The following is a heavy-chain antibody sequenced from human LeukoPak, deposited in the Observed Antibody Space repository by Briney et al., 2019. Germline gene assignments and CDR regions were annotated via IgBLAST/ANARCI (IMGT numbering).Heavy chain of an antibody. CDR1: EFTFSSYA. CDR3: ARDPIEMATNLDDLWGFDY. V-gene: IGHV3-30*04. Sequence: GGSLRLSCAASEFTFSSYAMHWVRQAPGKGLEWVAVKGRFTISRDNSKNTLYLQMNSLRAEDTAVYYCARDPIEMATNLDDLWGFDYWGQGTLVTVSS. J-gene: IGHJ4*02. D-gene: IGHD5-24*01.